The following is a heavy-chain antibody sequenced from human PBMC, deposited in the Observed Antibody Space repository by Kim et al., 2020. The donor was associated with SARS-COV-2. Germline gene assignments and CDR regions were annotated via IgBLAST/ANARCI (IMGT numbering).Heavy chain of an antibody. Sequence: GGSLRLSCAASGFTFSSYVMSWVRQAPGKGLEWVSAISGSGGSTYYADSVKGRFTISRDNSKNTLYLQMNSLRAEDTAVYYCANGLILKRLDWLGETLDYWGQGTLVTVSS. CDR3: ANGLILKRLDWLGETLDY. CDR2: ISGSGGST. CDR1: GFTFSSYV. J-gene: IGHJ4*02. D-gene: IGHD3-9*01. V-gene: IGHV3-23*01.